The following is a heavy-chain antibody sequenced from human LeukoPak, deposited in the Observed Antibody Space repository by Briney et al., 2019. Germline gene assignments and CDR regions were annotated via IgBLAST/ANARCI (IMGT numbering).Heavy chain of an antibody. Sequence: SETLSLTCSVSGGSISSGDYYWSWIRQPPGKGLEWIGYFYYSGGTYYNPSLKSQVTISVDSVDTSKSQFSLTLSSVTAADTAVYYCARGRIYDDYVWGSYRYTRPWYFDYWGQGTLVTVSS. V-gene: IGHV4-30-4*08. J-gene: IGHJ4*02. D-gene: IGHD3-16*02. CDR2: FYYSGGT. CDR3: ARGRIYDDYVWGSYRYTRPWYFDY. CDR1: GGSISSGDYY.